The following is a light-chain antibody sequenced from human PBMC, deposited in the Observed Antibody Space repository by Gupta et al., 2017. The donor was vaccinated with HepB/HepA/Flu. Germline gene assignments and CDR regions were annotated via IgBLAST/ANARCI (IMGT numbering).Light chain of an antibody. CDR3: KQGGSWPLT. V-gene: IGKV3-11*01. J-gene: IGKJ4*01. CDR1: QSVSSY. CDR2: EAS. Sequence: EIVLTQSPATLSSSPGDRATLPCRVSQSVSSYLAWYQQKPGQAPRLLIYEASGRATGIPARFSGSGSGTDFTLNISSLEPEDVAVYYCKQGGSWPLTFGGGTKVEIK.